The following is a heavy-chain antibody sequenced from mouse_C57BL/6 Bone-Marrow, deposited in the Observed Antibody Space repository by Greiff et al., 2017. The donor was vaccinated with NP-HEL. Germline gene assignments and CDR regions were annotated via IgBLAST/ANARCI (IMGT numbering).Heavy chain of an antibody. CDR3: ARHYGSIYYAMDY. V-gene: IGHV1-80*01. CDR2: IYPGDGDT. CDR1: GYAFSSYW. J-gene: IGHJ4*01. D-gene: IGHD1-1*01. Sequence: VQLQQSGAELVKPGASVKISCKASGYAFSSYWMNWVKQRPGKGLEWIGQIYPGDGDTNYNGKYKGKATLTADKSSSTAYMQLSSLTSEDSAVYFCARHYGSIYYAMDYWGQGTSVTVSS.